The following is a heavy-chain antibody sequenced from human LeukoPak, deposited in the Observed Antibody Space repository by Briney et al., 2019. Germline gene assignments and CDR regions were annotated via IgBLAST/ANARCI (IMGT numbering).Heavy chain of an antibody. J-gene: IGHJ4*02. D-gene: IGHD3-3*01. CDR1: GYSISSGYY. Sequence: SETLSLTCTVSGYSISSGYYWGWIRQPPGKGLEWIGSIYHSGSTYYNPSLKSRVTISVDTSKNQFSLKLSSVTAADTAVYYCARARITIFGVVIGYSDYWGQGTLVTVSS. CDR2: IYHSGST. V-gene: IGHV4-38-2*02. CDR3: ARARITIFGVVIGYSDY.